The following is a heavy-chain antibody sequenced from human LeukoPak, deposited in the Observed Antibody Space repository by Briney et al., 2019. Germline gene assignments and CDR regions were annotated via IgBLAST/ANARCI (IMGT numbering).Heavy chain of an antibody. Sequence: GASVKVSCKASGYTFTSYYMHWVRQAPGQGLEWMGIINPSGGSTSYAQKFQGRVTMTRDTSTSTVYMELSSLRSEDTAVYYCAREAIFGVVIAPWGYWGQGTLVTVSS. CDR3: AREAIFGVVIAPWGY. CDR1: GYTFTSYY. V-gene: IGHV1-46*01. D-gene: IGHD3-3*01. CDR2: INPSGGST. J-gene: IGHJ4*02.